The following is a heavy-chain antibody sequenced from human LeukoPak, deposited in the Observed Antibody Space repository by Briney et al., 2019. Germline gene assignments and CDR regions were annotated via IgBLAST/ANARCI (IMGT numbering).Heavy chain of an antibody. CDR1: GDSISNGHYS. D-gene: IGHD3-22*01. CDR3: ARGLEDYDSSGYLDY. CDR2: IYHSGNT. V-gene: IGHV4-30-2*01. Sequence: SETLSLTCTVSGDSISNGHYSWSWIRQPPGKGLGWIGYIYHSGNTYYNPSLKSRVTISVDRSKSQFSLKLSSVTAADTAVYFCARGLEDYDSSGYLDYWGQGTLVTVSS. J-gene: IGHJ4*02.